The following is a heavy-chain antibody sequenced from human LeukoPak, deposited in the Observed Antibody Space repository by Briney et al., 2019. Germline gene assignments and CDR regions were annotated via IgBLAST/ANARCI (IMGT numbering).Heavy chain of an antibody. J-gene: IGHJ4*02. V-gene: IGHV5-51*01. CDR2: IYPGDSDT. Sequence: GESLKISCKASGYRFTSYWIGWVRQMPGKGLEWMAFIYPGDSDTTYSPSFQGEVTISADKSINTAYLQWGSLKASDTAMCYCARRTAYSNFDSWGQGTLVTVSS. D-gene: IGHD4-11*01. CDR3: ARRTAYSNFDS. CDR1: GYRFTSYW.